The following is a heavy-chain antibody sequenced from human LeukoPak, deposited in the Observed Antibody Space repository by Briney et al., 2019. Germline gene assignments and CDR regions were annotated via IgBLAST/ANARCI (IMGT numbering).Heavy chain of an antibody. CDR2: IYYSGST. Sequence: SQTLSLTCTVSGGSISSGGYYWSWTRQHPGKGLEWIGYIYYSGSTYYNPSLKSRVTISVDTSKNQFSLKLSSVTAADTAVYYCARSLSLWYFDLWGRGTLVTVSS. CDR3: ARSLSLWYFDL. J-gene: IGHJ2*01. V-gene: IGHV4-31*03. CDR1: GGSISSGGYY.